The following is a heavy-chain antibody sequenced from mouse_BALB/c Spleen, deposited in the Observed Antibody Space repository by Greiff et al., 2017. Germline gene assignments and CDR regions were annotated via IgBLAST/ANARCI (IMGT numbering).Heavy chain of an antibody. CDR1: GYTFTSYW. CDR2: IYPGDGDT. V-gene: IGHV1-87*01. J-gene: IGHJ1*01. CDR3: ARRGYYYGSSPWYFDV. D-gene: IGHD1-1*01. Sequence: VQLQQSGAELARPGASVKLSCKASGYTFTSYWMQWVKQRPGQGLEWIGAIYPGDGDTRYTQKFKGKATLTADKSSSTSYMQLSSLASEDSAVYYCARRGYYYGSSPWYFDVWGAGTTVTVSS.